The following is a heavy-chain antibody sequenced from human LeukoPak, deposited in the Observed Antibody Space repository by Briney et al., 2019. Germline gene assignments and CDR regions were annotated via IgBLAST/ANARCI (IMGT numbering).Heavy chain of an antibody. CDR1: GFTFSSYA. D-gene: IGHD3-10*01. CDR3: AKRASGSGPSLSYFDY. J-gene: IGHJ4*02. Sequence: GGSLRLSCAASGFTFSSYAMSWVRQAPGKGLEWVSVISNSGGSTFYADSVKGRFTISRDNSKNTLYLQMNSLRAEDTAVYYCAKRASGSGPSLSYFDYWGQEPLVTVSS. CDR2: ISNSGGST. V-gene: IGHV3-23*01.